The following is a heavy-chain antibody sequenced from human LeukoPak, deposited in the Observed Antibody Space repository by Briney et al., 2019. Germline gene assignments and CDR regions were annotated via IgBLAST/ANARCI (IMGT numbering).Heavy chain of an antibody. V-gene: IGHV3-23*01. Sequence: PGGSLRLACAASGFTFNDYAMSWVRQAPGKGLEWVSAISGSGGSTYYADSVKGRFTISRDNSKNTLYLQMNSLRAEDTAVYYCAKDLRYYYGRGPFDYWGQGTLVTVSS. CDR3: AKDLRYYYGRGPFDY. CDR2: ISGSGGST. CDR1: GFTFNDYA. D-gene: IGHD3-10*02. J-gene: IGHJ4*02.